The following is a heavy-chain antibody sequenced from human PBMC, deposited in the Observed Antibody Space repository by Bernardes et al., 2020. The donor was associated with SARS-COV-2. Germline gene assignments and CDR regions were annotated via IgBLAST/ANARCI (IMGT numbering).Heavy chain of an antibody. J-gene: IGHJ4*02. CDR1: GYTFSSPT. D-gene: IGHD3-3*01. Sequence: GGSLRLSCLGSGYTFSSPTMTWVRQAPGKGLEWVSLISGTGRYLYYADSVMGRFTISRDNAKNSLSLQMNSLTAEDTAIYYCTRDVVDRGDFWAGQSDYWGQGALVTVS. CDR2: ISGTGRYL. CDR3: TRDVVDRGDFWAGQSDY. V-gene: IGHV3-21*01.